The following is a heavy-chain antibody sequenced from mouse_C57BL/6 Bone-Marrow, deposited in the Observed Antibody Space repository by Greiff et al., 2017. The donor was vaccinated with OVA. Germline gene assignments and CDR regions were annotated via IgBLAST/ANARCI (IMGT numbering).Heavy chain of an antibody. CDR2: IAPSDSYI. CDR1: GYTFTNCW. CDR3: AHYGSRLYLHY. J-gene: IGHJ2*02. V-gene: IGHV1-59*01. Sequence: QVQLQQPGAELVRPGTSVKLSCKASGYTFTNCWMHWVKQRPGQGLEWIGVIAPSDSYINYNQKFKGRATLTVDTSSSTAYMHLSSLTSEDSAVYYCAHYGSRLYLHYWGQGTSLTVSS. D-gene: IGHD1-1*01.